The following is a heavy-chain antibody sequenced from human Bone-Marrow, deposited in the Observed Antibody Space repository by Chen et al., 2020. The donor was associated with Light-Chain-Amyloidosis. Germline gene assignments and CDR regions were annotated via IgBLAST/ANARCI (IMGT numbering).Heavy chain of an antibody. V-gene: IGHV3-74*01. CDR1: GFTLNTYW. Sequence: EVQLVESGGALVQPGGSLRLSCAASGFTLNTYWMHWVRQPPGGGLVWVARMPTDVTKTVYADSVKGRFTVSRDDAKNTLYLEMNSLGVEDTGLYFCARDRGRFSYNRGGLDSWGQGTLVTVSS. J-gene: IGHJ4*02. CDR3: ARDRGRFSYNRGGLDS. CDR2: MPTDVTKT. D-gene: IGHD3-10*01.